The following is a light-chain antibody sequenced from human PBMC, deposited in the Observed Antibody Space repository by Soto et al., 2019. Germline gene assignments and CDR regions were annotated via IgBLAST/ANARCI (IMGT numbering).Light chain of an antibody. J-gene: IGKJ5*01. CDR3: QQYGSSPIT. Sequence: ESVLTQSPGTLSLSPGERATLSCRATQSVTNNYFAWYQQKPGQSPRLLIYGVSSRATDIPDRFSGSGSGTDFTLTISRLEPEDFVVYYCQQYGSSPITFGQGTRLEIK. CDR1: QSVTNNY. V-gene: IGKV3-20*01. CDR2: GVS.